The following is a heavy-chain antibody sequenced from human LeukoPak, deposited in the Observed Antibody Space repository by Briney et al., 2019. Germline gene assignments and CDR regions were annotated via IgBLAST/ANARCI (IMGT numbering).Heavy chain of an antibody. V-gene: IGHV5-51*01. CDR1: GYSFTSYW. Sequence: AASLQISCKGSGYSFTSYWICWVLQLPAKDLEWMRIIYPCNSDTRYSPSFQGQVTISADTSINPSSLQLSTLNASDTAMYYCARSAVAGTLEVWFDHWGQGTLVTVSS. CDR3: ARSAVAGTLEVWFDH. D-gene: IGHD6-19*01. CDR2: IYPCNSDT. J-gene: IGHJ5*02.